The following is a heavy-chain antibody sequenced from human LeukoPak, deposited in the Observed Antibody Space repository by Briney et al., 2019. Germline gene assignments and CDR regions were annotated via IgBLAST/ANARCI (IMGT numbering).Heavy chain of an antibody. Sequence: GGSLRLSCAASGFTISGYWMHWVRQAPGKGLVWASRINGDGSITSYADSVMGRFTMSRDNAKSTLYLQMNSLRAEDTAVYYCARGRAGNYYNHNDYWGQGTLVTVSS. CDR3: ARGRAGNYYNHNDY. D-gene: IGHD3-10*01. CDR2: INGDGSIT. J-gene: IGHJ4*02. V-gene: IGHV3-74*01. CDR1: GFTISGYW.